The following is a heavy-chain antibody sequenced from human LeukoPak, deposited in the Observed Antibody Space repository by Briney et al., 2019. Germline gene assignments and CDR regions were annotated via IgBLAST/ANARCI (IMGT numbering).Heavy chain of an antibody. J-gene: IGHJ1*01. D-gene: IGHD3-16*01. V-gene: IGHV3-33*01. CDR2: IWYDGSNK. Sequence: PGGSLRLSCAASGFTFSSYGMHWVRQAPGKGLEGVAVIWYDGSNKYYAGSVKGRFTISRDNSKNTLYLQMNSLRAEDTAVYYCARGPRRALSYANEYFQHWGQGTLVTVSS. CDR3: ARGPRRALSYANEYFQH. CDR1: GFTFSSYG.